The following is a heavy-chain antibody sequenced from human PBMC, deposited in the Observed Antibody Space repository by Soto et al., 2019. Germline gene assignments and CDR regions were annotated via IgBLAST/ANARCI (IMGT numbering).Heavy chain of an antibody. V-gene: IGHV3-30*18. J-gene: IGHJ4*02. D-gene: IGHD6-19*01. CDR1: GFTFSSYG. CDR2: ISYDGSNK. Sequence: GGSLRLSCAASGFTFSSYGMHWVRQAPGKGLEWVAVISYDGSNKYYADSVKGRFTISRDNSKNTLYLQMNSLRAGDTAVYYCAKDWYSSGPVLDYWGQGTLVTVSS. CDR3: AKDWYSSGPVLDY.